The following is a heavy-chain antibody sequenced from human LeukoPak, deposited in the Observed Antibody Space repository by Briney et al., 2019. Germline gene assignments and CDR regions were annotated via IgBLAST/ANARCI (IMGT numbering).Heavy chain of an antibody. D-gene: IGHD6-19*01. J-gene: IGHJ4*02. CDR2: FYGGGSP. Sequence: GGSLRLSCAASGFTVSSNYMSWVRQARGKGLEWVSVFYGGGSPYYADSGKGRFTISRDNSKNTLYLQMNSLRTEDTAVYYCARPTRGWSALDYWGQGTLVTVSS. V-gene: IGHV3-66*02. CDR1: GFTVSSNY. CDR3: ARPTRGWSALDY.